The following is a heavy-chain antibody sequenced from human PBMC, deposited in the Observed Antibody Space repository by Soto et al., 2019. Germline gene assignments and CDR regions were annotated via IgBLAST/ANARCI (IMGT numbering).Heavy chain of an antibody. CDR3: AKDEIVEVLVPAARDYYYYGMDV. CDR1: GFTFSNYA. J-gene: IGHJ6*02. D-gene: IGHD2-2*01. V-gene: IGHV3-23*01. Sequence: GGSLRPSFAASGFTFSNYAMSLVRQAPGEGLEWGSAISGSGGSTYYADSVKGRFTISRDNSKNTLYLQMNSLRAEDTAVYYCAKDEIVEVLVPAARDYYYYGMDVWGQGTTVTVSS. CDR2: ISGSGGST.